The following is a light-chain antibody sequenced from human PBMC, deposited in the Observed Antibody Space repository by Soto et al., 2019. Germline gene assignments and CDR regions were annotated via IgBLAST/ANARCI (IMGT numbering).Light chain of an antibody. CDR3: AAWDATLSGRV. J-gene: IGLJ2*01. CDR1: SSNIGSNY. Sequence: QPVLTQPPSASGTPGQRVTISCSGSSSNIGSNYVYWYQQLPGTAPKLIIYTNNQRPSGVPDRFSGSKSGTSASLAISGLQSEDEADYYCAAWDATLSGRVFGGGTKLTVL. V-gene: IGLV1-47*01. CDR2: TNN.